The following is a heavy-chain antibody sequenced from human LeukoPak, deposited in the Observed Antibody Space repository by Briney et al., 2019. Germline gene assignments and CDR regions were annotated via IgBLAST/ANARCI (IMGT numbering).Heavy chain of an antibody. CDR2: IDYRGST. D-gene: IGHD2-8*01. V-gene: IGHV4-59*08. J-gene: IGHJ5*02. CDR3: ARRVLMSSTGVPDTWLDP. Sequence: SETLSLTCTVSGGSISSYYWSWIRQPPGKGLEWIGYIDYRGSTNYNPSLKSRVTISVDTSKNQFSLNLGSVTAADTAIYYCARRVLMSSTGVPDTWLDPWGQGTLVTVSS. CDR1: GGSISSYY.